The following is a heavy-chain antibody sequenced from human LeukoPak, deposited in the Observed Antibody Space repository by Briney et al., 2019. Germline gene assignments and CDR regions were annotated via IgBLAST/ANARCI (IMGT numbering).Heavy chain of an antibody. CDR1: GYTFTRNW. CDR3: ARNPSYRDKGVCFDY. D-gene: IGHD2-8*01. CDR2: IYPGDDDT. J-gene: IGHJ4*02. Sequence: GESLKISCKVSGYTFTRNWIGWVRQMPGKGLEWMGLIYPGDDDTRYSPSFQGQVTTSADKSITTAYLQWSSLKASDTAIYFCARNPSYRDKGVCFDYWGQGTLVTVPS. V-gene: IGHV5-51*01.